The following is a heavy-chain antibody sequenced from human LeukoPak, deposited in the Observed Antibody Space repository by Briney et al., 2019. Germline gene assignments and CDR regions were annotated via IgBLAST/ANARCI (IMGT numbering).Heavy chain of an antibody. CDR3: AKATGNLGN. J-gene: IGHJ4*02. D-gene: IGHD1-1*01. CDR2: ISNSDDST. CDR1: GFTFSNYA. V-gene: IGHV3-23*01. Sequence: PGGSLRLSCAASGFTFSNYAMSWVRQAPGKGLEWASTISNSDDSTYYADSVKGRFTISRDNPKNTLYLQMNSLTAEDTAIYYCAKATGNLGNWGQGTLVTVSS.